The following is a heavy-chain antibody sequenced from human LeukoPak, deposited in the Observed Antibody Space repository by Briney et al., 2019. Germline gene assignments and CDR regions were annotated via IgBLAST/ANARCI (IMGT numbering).Heavy chain of an antibody. CDR3: AKDLRSGVYGIVKFDF. CDR2: ISDSGGST. Sequence: GGSQTHSCAASGFTFSTYAMVWVRQAPGKGLEWVSAISDSGGSTYYADSVKGRFTISRDNSKNTLYVQMNSLRAEDTAVYYCAKDLRSGVYGIVKFDFWGLEPWSPSPQ. CDR1: GFTFSTYA. V-gene: IGHV3-23*01. D-gene: IGHD3-16*01. J-gene: IGHJ4*01.